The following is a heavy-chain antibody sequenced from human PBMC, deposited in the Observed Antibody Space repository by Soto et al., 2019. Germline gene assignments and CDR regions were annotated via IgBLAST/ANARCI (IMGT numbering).Heavy chain of an antibody. CDR1: GGSFSGYY. V-gene: IGHV3-23*01. D-gene: IGHD3-9*01. J-gene: IGHJ4*02. CDR2: ISGSGGST. CDR3: AKDYDILTGYAWDY. Sequence: PSETLSLTCAVYGGSFSGYYWSWIRQPPGKGLEWVSAISGSGGSTYYADSVKGRFTISRDNSKNTLYLQMNSLRAEDTAVYYCAKDYDILTGYAWDYWGQGTPVTVSS.